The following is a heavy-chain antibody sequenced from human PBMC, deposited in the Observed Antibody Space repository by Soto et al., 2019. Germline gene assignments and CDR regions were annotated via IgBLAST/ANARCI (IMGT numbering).Heavy chain of an antibody. V-gene: IGHV4-34*01. CDR2: VSDRGGT. CDR1: GGSVSGYS. D-gene: IGHD4-17*01. Sequence: QVYLQQWCAGPLNPSETLSLTCAVYGGSVSGYSWTWLRQPPGKGLEWIGEVSDRGGTNYSPSLKSRVTISMDTSKKQFSLRLTSVTAADTALYYCARRVAVTYFFDTWGQGALVPVSS. CDR3: ARRVAVTYFFDT. J-gene: IGHJ4*02.